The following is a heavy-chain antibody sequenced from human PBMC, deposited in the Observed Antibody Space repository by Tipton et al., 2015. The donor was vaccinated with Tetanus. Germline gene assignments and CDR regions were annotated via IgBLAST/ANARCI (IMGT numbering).Heavy chain of an antibody. V-gene: IGHV3-53*01. J-gene: IGHJ6*02. Sequence: AVSGFTVSNSHTSWVRQAPGKGLECVSMIYGDGATSYADSVKGRFSTSRDNSKNIVFLQMNALRVEDTAVYYCTSESGNWNFGGMDVWGQGTTVIVSS. CDR2: IYGDGAT. CDR3: TSESGNWNFGGMDV. CDR1: GFTVSNSH. D-gene: IGHD1-7*01.